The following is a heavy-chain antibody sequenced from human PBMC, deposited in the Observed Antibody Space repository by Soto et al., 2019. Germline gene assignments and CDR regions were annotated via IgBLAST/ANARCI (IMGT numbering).Heavy chain of an antibody. D-gene: IGHD3-3*01. CDR3: ARGLAAKITIFGVALDAFDI. V-gene: IGHV3-21*01. CDR2: ISSSSSYI. Sequence: GGSLRLSCAASGFTFSSYSMNWVRQAPGKGLEWVSSISSSSSYIYYADSVKGRFTISRDNAKNSLYLQMNSLRAEDTAVYYCARGLAAKITIFGVALDAFDIWGQGTMVTVSS. J-gene: IGHJ3*02. CDR1: GFTFSSYS.